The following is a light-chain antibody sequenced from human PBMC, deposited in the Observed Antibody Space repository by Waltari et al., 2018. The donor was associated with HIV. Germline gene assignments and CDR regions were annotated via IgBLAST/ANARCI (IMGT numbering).Light chain of an antibody. V-gene: IGLV4-69*01. CDR2: LNSDGSH. CDR3: QTWGTGMV. J-gene: IGLJ3*02. CDR1: SGHSNYA. Sequence: QLVLTQSPSASASLGASVKLTCTLSSGHSNYAIAWHQQQPEQGHRYLMKLNSDGSHYKGDGIPDRFSGSSSGAERYLTISSLQSEDEADYYCQTWGTGMVFGGGTKLTVL.